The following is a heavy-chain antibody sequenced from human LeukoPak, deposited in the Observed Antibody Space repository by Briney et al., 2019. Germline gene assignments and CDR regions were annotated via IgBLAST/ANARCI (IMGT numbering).Heavy chain of an antibody. CDR3: ARHRKYYYYYYMDV. Sequence: SETLSLTCTVSGGSISSYYWSWIRQPAGKGQEWIGSIYTSGSTNYNPSLKSRVTMSVDTSKNQFSLKLSSVTAADTAVYYCARHRKYYYYYYMDVWGKGTTVTVSS. V-gene: IGHV4-4*07. CDR2: IYTSGST. CDR1: GGSISSYY. J-gene: IGHJ6*03.